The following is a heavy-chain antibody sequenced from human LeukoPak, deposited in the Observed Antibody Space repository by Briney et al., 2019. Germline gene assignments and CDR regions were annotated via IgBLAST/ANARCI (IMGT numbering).Heavy chain of an antibody. V-gene: IGHV1-46*01. CDR1: GYTFTSYY. J-gene: IGHJ5*02. D-gene: IGHD3-9*01. CDR2: INPSGGST. CDR3: ARDLNVLRYFDWLFGWFDP. Sequence: ASVKVSCKASGYTFTSYYMHWVRQPPGQGLELMGIINPSGGSTSYAQKFQGRVTMTRDTSTSTVYMELSSLRSEDTAVYYCARDLNVLRYFDWLFGWFDPWGQGTLVTVSS.